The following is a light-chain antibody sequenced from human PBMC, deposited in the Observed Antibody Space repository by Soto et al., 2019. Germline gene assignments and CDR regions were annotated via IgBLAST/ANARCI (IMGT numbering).Light chain of an antibody. J-gene: IGKJ4*01. CDR1: QSVSSY. CDR3: QQRSNCPLT. V-gene: IGKV3-11*01. Sequence: EIVLTQSPATLSLSPGERATLSCRASQSVSSYLAWYQQKPGQAPPLLIYDASNRATGIPARLSGSGSGTDFTLTISSLEPADFAVYYCQQRSNCPLTFGGGTKVEIK. CDR2: DAS.